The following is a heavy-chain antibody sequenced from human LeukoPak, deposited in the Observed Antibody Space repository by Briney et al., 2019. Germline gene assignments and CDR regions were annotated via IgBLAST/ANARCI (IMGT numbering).Heavy chain of an antibody. V-gene: IGHV3-23*01. CDR3: AKSGARWSHFDY. CDR2: IYNNGDNT. D-gene: IGHD3-3*01. CDR1: GFTFMNYA. Sequence: PGGSLRLSCAASGFTFMNYAMNWARQAPGKGLEWVADIYNNGDNTYYTDSVKGRFTISRDNSKNTLYLQMNSLRAEDTALYYCAKSGARWSHFDYWGQGTLVTVSS. J-gene: IGHJ4*02.